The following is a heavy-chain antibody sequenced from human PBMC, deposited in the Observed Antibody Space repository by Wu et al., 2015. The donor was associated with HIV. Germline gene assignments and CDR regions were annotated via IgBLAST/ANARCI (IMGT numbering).Heavy chain of an antibody. CDR2: IIPIFGTA. J-gene: IGHJ6*02. Sequence: QVQLVQSGAEVKKPGSSVKVSCKASGGTFSSYAISWVRQAPGQGLEWMGGIIPIFGTANYAQKFQGRVTITTDESTSTAYMELSSLRSEDTAVYYCARSPNYYDSSGYYPHYYYGMDVVGPRDHGHRLL. V-gene: IGHV1-69*05. D-gene: IGHD3-22*01. CDR3: ARSPNYYDSSGYYPHYYYGMDV. CDR1: GGTFSSYA.